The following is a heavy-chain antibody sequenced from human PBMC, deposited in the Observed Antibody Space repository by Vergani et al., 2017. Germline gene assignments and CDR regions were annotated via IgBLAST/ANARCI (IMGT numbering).Heavy chain of an antibody. D-gene: IGHD1/OR15-1a*01. CDR3: GRKQSPASLMDKPIDI. V-gene: IGHV3-11*01. J-gene: IGHJ5*02. CDR2: ISDGGETK. CDR1: GFIFSDYY. Sequence: QVQLVASGGGLVRPGGSLRLSCAASGFIFSDYYMTWIRQTPGKGLEWLAHISDGGETKMYAESLKGRFTVSRDNTKTLLILQMKTLKVDDTATYYCGRKQSPASLMDKPIDIWGQGTLVTVSS.